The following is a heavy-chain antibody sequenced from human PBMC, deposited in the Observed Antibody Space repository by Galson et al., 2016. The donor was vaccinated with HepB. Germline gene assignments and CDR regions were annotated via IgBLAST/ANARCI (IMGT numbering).Heavy chain of an antibody. CDR2: ITGTGGGT. D-gene: IGHD1-7*01. CDR1: FA. CDR3: AKDHTGSTVGWSDGMDV. J-gene: IGHJ6*02. Sequence: FAMSWVRQAPGKGLEWISDITGTGGGTYYADSVKGRFTISRDTSKNTLFLQLSSLRVEDTAVYYCAKDHTGSTVGWSDGMDVWGQGTTVTVSS. V-gene: IGHV3-23*01.